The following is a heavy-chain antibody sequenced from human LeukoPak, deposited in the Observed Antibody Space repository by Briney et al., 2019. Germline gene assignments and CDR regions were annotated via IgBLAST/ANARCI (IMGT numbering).Heavy chain of an antibody. V-gene: IGHV1-18*01. D-gene: IGHD6-19*01. CDR3: ARASNARYSSGWYPQLAFDI. J-gene: IGHJ3*02. Sequence: ASVKVSCKASGYTFTSYGISWVRQAPGQGLEWMGWISAYNGNTNYAQKLQGRVTMATDTSTSTAYMELRSLRSDDTAVYYCARASNARYSSGWYPQLAFDIWGQGTMVTVSS. CDR2: ISAYNGNT. CDR1: GYTFTSYG.